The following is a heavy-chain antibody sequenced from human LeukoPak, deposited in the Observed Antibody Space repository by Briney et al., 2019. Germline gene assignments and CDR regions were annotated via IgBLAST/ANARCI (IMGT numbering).Heavy chain of an antibody. CDR1: EFTFGSYA. Sequence: GGSLRLSCATSEFTFGSYAMTWVRQAPGKGLEWVGRIKSKSDGGTTDYAAPVKGRFTISRDDSKNTLYLQINSLKTEDTAVYYCTPLIGYCSGGSCRGVDYWGQGTLVTVSS. D-gene: IGHD2-15*01. CDR3: TPLIGYCSGGSCRGVDY. V-gene: IGHV3-15*01. J-gene: IGHJ4*02. CDR2: IKSKSDGGTT.